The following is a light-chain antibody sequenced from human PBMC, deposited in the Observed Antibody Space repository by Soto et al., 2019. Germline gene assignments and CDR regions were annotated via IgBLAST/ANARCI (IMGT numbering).Light chain of an antibody. CDR1: QSLLHSNGNIY. CDR3: MQAIQAPRT. CDR2: LGS. J-gene: IGKJ1*01. Sequence: VLPQSPLSLPVTPGEPASISCRSSQSLLHSNGNIYLDWYLQKPGQFPQLLIYLGSIRASGVPDRFSGSGSGTDFTLKITRVEAEDVGVYYCMQAIQAPRTFGLGTKVEIK. V-gene: IGKV2-28*01.